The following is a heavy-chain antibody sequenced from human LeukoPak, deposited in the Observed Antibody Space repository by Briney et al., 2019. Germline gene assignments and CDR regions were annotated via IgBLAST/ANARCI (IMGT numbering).Heavy chain of an antibody. J-gene: IGHJ5*02. Sequence: GGSLRLSCAASGFSFSSYAMSWVRQAPGKGLEWVSAISGSAGSTYYADSVKGRFTISRDNSKNTLYLQMNSLRAEDTAIYYCATSPTFDPWGQGTLVTVSS. V-gene: IGHV3-23*01. CDR1: GFSFSSYA. CDR2: ISGSAGST. CDR3: ATSPTFDP.